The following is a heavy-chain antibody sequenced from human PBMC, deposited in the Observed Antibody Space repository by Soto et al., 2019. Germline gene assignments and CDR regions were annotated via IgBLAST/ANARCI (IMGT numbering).Heavy chain of an antibody. D-gene: IGHD1-7*01. CDR3: ATDPIAGTGWHSSYYGMHV. Sequence: QVQLQESGPGLVKPSETLSLTCTVSGDSVSSGFYYWNWIRQPPGKGLEWIGYIYVSGSTNHNHSIKSRLTISLDTSKNQFSPRLNSVTAADTAVYYCATDPIAGTGWHSSYYGMHVWGQGTTVSVSS. V-gene: IGHV4-61*01. CDR2: IYVSGST. CDR1: GDSVSSGFYY. J-gene: IGHJ6*02.